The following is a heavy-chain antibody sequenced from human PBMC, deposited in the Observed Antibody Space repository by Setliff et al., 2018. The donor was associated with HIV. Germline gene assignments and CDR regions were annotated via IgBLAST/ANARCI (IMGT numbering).Heavy chain of an antibody. CDR3: ARRDGRSMNAFQI. V-gene: IGHV5-51*01. CDR1: EYTFTTYW. CDR2: IYPDDSNI. Sequence: PGESLKISCKALEYTFTTYWIAWVRQMPGEGLEWMGIIYPDDSNIRYNPSFQSQVTISADKSITTAYLEIHNLTASDTATYYCARRDGRSMNAFQIWGHGTKVTVSS. D-gene: IGHD6-13*01. J-gene: IGHJ3*01.